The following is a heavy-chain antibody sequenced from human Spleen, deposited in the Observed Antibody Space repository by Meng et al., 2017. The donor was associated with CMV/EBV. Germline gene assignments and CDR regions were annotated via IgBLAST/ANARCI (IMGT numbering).Heavy chain of an antibody. Sequence: GGSLRLSCAASGFTVSINYMGWVRQAPGKGLDWVSVIYSGDSTYYADSVKGRFTISRDNSKNTLYLQMDSLRAEDTALYYCAKESRITMIVVVITGGDYFDYWGQGTLVTVSS. J-gene: IGHJ4*02. CDR2: IYSGDST. V-gene: IGHV3-53*01. CDR1: GFTVSINY. CDR3: AKESRITMIVVVITGGDYFDY. D-gene: IGHD3-22*01.